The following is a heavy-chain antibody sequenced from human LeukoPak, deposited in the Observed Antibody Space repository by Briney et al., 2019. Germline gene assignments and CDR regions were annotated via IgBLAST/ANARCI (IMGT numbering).Heavy chain of an antibody. V-gene: IGHV4-34*01. CDR1: GGSFSTYY. J-gene: IGHJ4*03. CDR2: INHRGDT. Sequence: SETLSLTCAVYGGSFSTYYWSWIPHSPGRGVECISEINHRGDTNYNPSVKSRVTISVDTSKNQFSLKITSLTAADTAVYYCARGPTISETGYFDYWGQGTLVTVSS. D-gene: IGHD1-1*01. CDR3: ARGPTISETGYFDY.